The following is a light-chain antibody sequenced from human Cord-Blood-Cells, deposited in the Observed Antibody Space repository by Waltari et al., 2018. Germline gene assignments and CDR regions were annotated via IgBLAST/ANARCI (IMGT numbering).Light chain of an antibody. CDR3: QQYYSTPRT. CDR2: WAS. CDR1: QSVLYSSNNKNY. Sequence: DIVMTQSPDSLAVSLGERATINCQSSQSVLYSSNNKNYLAWYQQKPGQPPKLLIYWASTRESGVPDRFSGSGSGTDFTLTISSLQAEDVAVYYCQQYYSTPRTFGQGTKVESK. J-gene: IGKJ1*01. V-gene: IGKV4-1*01.